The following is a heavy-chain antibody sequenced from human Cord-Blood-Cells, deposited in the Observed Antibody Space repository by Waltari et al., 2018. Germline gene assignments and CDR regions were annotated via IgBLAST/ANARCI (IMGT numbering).Heavy chain of an antibody. J-gene: IGHJ3*02. Sequence: QVQLVQSGAEVKKPGSSVKVSCKASGGTFSSYAISWVRQAPGQGLEWMGRISPIRGIANYAQKFQGRVTITADKSTSTAYMELSSLRSEDTAVYYCARGAAAGKNDAFDIWGQGTMVTVSS. CDR2: ISPIRGIA. D-gene: IGHD6-13*01. V-gene: IGHV1-69*09. CDR3: ARGAAAGKNDAFDI. CDR1: GGTFSSYA.